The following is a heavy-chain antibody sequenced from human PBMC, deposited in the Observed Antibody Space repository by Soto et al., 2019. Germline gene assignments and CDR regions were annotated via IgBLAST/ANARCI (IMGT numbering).Heavy chain of an antibody. J-gene: IGHJ5*02. CDR1: GGSISSGGYS. V-gene: IGHV4-30-2*01. CDR2: IYHSGST. Sequence: PSETLSLTCAVSGGSISSGGYSWSWIRQPPGKGLEWIGYIYHSGSTYYNPSLKSRVTISVDRSKNQFSLKLSSVTAADTAVYYCASEHIAAADRWFGPWGQGTLVTVSS. D-gene: IGHD6-13*01. CDR3: ASEHIAAADRWFGP.